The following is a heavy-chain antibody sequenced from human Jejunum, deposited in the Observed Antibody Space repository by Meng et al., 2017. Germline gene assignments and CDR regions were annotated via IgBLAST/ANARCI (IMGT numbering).Heavy chain of an antibody. J-gene: IGHJ4*02. V-gene: IGHV3-7*01. CDR1: GFTFSSYW. CDR3: VRDSLIDGSGKYVGKGDY. CDR2: IKQDGSEK. Sequence: GESLKISCVVSGFTFSSYWMTWVRQAPGKGLEWVANIKQDGSEKYYVDSVKGRFTISRDNAKNSVYLQMNSLRVEDTAVYFCVRDSLIDGSGKYVGKGDYWGQGKPVTVSS. D-gene: IGHD3-10*01.